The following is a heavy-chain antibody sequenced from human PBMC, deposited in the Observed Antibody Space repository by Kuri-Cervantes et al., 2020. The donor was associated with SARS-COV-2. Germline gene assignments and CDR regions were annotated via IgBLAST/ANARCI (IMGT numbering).Heavy chain of an antibody. D-gene: IGHD3-9*01. J-gene: IGHJ6*03. CDR2: IYTSGST. CDR3: ARDRSGYEYYDFLNYMDV. V-gene: IGHV4-59*10. Sequence: SQTLSLTCAVYGGSFSGYYWSWIRQPPGKGLEWIGRIYTSGSTNYNPSLKSRVTISVDTSKNQFSLKLSSVTAADTAVYYCARDRSGYEYYDFLNYMDVWGKGTTVTVSS. CDR1: GGSFSGYY.